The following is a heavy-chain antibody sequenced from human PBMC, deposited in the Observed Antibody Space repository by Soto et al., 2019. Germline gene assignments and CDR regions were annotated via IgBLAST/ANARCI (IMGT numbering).Heavy chain of an antibody. J-gene: IGHJ6*02. V-gene: IGHV5-51*01. CDR2: IYPGDSDT. Sequence: PXEFMTISCKGSGFSLTHYWISWVRQIPGKGLEWMGIIYPGDSDTRYSPSFQGQVTISADKSISTAYLQWSSLKASDTAMYYCARQRGHYSNSRMDVWGQGTTVTVSS. CDR3: ARQRGHYSNSRMDV. CDR1: GFSLTHYW. D-gene: IGHD4-4*01.